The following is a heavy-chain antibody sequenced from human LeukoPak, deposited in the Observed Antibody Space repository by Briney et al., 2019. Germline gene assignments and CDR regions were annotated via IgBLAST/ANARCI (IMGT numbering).Heavy chain of an antibody. D-gene: IGHD3-10*01. Sequence: GGSLRLSCAASGFTFSSYSMNWVRQAPGKGLEWVSYISSSSSTIYYADSVKGRFTISRDNAKNSLYLQVNSLRAEDTAVYYCARASITMVRGVITNGYYFDYWGQGTLVTVSS. CDR3: ARASITMVRGVITNGYYFDY. CDR2: ISSSSSTI. CDR1: GFTFSSYS. V-gene: IGHV3-48*04. J-gene: IGHJ4*02.